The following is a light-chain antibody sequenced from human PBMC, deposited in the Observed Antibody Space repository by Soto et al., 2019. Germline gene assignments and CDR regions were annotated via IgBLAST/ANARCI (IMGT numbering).Light chain of an antibody. CDR1: RSNIGAGYD. Sequence: QSVLTQPPSVSGAPGQWVTISCTGSRSNIGAGYDVHWYQQLPGTAPKLLIYGNINRPSGVPDRFSGSKSGTSASLAITGLQAEDEADYYCQSYDSSLSGSWVFGGGTKLTVL. CDR2: GNI. CDR3: QSYDSSLSGSWV. V-gene: IGLV1-40*01. J-gene: IGLJ3*02.